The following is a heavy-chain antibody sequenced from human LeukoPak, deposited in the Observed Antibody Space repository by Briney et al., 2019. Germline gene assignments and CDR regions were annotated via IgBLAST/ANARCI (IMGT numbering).Heavy chain of an antibody. CDR3: TKGGYCRGTNCYRGSYTDYYYMDV. J-gene: IGHJ6*03. Sequence: ASVKVSCKASGGTFNTFTISWVRQAPGQGLEWMGGIIPMFGTANYAQRFQGRVTITADESTSTAYMELRSLRSEDTAVYYCTKGGYCRGTNCYRGSYTDYYYMDVWGNGTTVTVSS. D-gene: IGHD2-2*01. CDR1: GGTFNTFT. CDR2: IIPMFGTA. V-gene: IGHV1-69*13.